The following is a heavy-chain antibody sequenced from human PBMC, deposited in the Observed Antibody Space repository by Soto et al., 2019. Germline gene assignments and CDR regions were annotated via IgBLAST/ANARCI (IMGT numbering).Heavy chain of an antibody. J-gene: IGHJ2*01. D-gene: IGHD3-16*01. V-gene: IGHV4-31*03. CDR3: ARTPMIWSGGVTEPFYSPFDF. CDR2: THFTGST. CDR1: GGSISGGYY. Sequence: QVQLQESGPGLVKPSQTLSLTCTVSGGSISGGYYWTWIRQSPEEGLEWIGYTHFTGSTDYNPSLPSRVVISLYTSENQFSLRVNSVTAAATAVYYCARTPMIWSGGVTEPFYSPFDFWGRGTRVTVSS.